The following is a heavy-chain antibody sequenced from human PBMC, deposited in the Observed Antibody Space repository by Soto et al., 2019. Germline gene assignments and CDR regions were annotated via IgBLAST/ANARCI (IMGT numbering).Heavy chain of an antibody. CDR2: ISYDGSNK. V-gene: IGHV3-30*18. CDR3: AKALYYYGSGPYYHYYRLDV. D-gene: IGHD3-10*01. J-gene: IGHJ6*02. CDR1: GLTFSSYG. Sequence: GGSLRLSCAASGLTFSSYGMHWVRQAPGKGLEWVAVISYDGSNKYYADSVKGRFTISRDNSKNTLYLQMNSLRAEDTAVYYCAKALYYYGSGPYYHYYRLDVWGQGTTVTVSS.